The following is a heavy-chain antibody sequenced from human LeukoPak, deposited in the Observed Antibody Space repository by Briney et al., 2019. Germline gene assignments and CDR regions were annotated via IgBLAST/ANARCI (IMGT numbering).Heavy chain of an antibody. J-gene: IGHJ5*02. V-gene: IGHV1-2*02. Sequence: ASVRVSCKASGYTFTGYYIHWVRQAPGQGLEWMGWINPNIGGTSFAQEFHGRVTMTRDTSITTAYMELTRLRSDDTAVYYCARGGEYYDFRSGYYTWFDPWGQGTLVIVSS. D-gene: IGHD3-3*01. CDR3: ARGGEYYDFRSGYYTWFDP. CDR1: GYTFTGYY. CDR2: INPNIGGT.